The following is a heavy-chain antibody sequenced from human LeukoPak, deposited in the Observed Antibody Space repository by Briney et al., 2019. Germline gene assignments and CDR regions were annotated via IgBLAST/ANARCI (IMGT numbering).Heavy chain of an antibody. V-gene: IGHV3-21*01. CDR1: GFSFSSYS. J-gene: IGHJ4*02. CDR2: ITGRSDRT. D-gene: IGHD4-23*01. Sequence: PGGSLRLSCAASGFSFSSYSMNWVRQAPGKGLVWVSSITGRSDRTYYVDSVKGRFTISRDNTKNSLYLQLYSLRAEDTAVYYCASFATSVLIQDFWGQGTLVTVSS. CDR3: ASFATSVLIQDF.